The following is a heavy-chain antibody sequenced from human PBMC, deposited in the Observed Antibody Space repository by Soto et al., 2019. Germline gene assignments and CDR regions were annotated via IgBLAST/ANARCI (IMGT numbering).Heavy chain of an antibody. CDR3: ARDQGYSDSGAYYFH. Sequence: QVQLVQSGAEVKKPGASVKVSCKASGYTFTSYALHWVRQAPGQRLEWMGWINAANGNTKYSQKFQARVTITRDTSATTTYMALSGLTYEDTAVYYCARDQGYSDSGAYYFHWGQGTLVTVSS. CDR1: GYTFTSYA. V-gene: IGHV1-3*01. J-gene: IGHJ4*02. CDR2: INAANGNT. D-gene: IGHD3-22*01.